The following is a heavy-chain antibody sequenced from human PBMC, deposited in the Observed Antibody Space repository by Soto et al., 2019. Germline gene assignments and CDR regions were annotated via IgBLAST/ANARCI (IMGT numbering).Heavy chain of an antibody. CDR3: ARDVGRGYCSGGSCYYYGMDV. J-gene: IGHJ6*02. V-gene: IGHV3-30-3*01. D-gene: IGHD2-15*01. CDR1: GFTFSSYA. CDR2: ISYDGSNK. Sequence: GGSLRLSCAASGFTFSSYAMRWVRQAPGKGLEWVAVISYDGSNKYYADSVKGRFTISRDNSKNTLYLQMNSLRAEDTAVYYCARDVGRGYCSGGSCYYYGMDVWGQGTTVTVSS.